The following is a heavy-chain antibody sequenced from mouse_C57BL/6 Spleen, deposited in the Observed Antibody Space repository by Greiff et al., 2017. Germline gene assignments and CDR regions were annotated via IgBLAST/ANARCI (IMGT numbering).Heavy chain of an antibody. CDR1: GYTFTDYY. CDR3: ARGRGNPVLDV. CDR2: INPNNGGT. V-gene: IGHV1-26*01. Sequence: VQLQQSGPELVKPGASVKISCKASGYTFTDYYMNWVKQSHGKSLEWIGDINPNNGGTSYNQKFKGKATLTVDKSSSTAYMELRSLTSEDSAVYYCARGRGNPVLDVWGTGTTVTVSS. D-gene: IGHD2-1*01. J-gene: IGHJ1*03.